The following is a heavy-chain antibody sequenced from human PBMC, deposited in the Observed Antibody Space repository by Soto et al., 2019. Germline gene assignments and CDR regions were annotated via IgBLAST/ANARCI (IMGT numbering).Heavy chain of an antibody. CDR3: ASPYMYSSGLYFYGMDV. V-gene: IGHV3-74*01. Sequence: EVQLVESGGGLVQPGGSLRLSCAASGFTFSSYWMHWVRQAPGKGLVWVSRINSDGSSTSYADSVKGRFTISRDNAKNTVYLQMNSLRAEDTAVYSCASPYMYSSGLYFYGMDVWGQGTTVTVSS. CDR2: INSDGSST. J-gene: IGHJ6*02. CDR1: GFTFSSYW. D-gene: IGHD6-19*01.